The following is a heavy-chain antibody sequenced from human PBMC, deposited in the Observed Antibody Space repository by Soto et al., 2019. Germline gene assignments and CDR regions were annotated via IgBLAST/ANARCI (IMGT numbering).Heavy chain of an antibody. V-gene: IGHV4-39*01. CDR3: ARRYGSFFAY. Sequence: PSETLSLTCTVSGGSISSSSYYWAWVRQPPGKGLEWIGSVYYSGTTYYNPSLKSRVTISEDTSKNQFSLRLSSVTAADTAVYYCARRYGSFFAYWGQGTLVTVSS. D-gene: IGHD5-18*01. CDR2: VYYSGTT. J-gene: IGHJ4*02. CDR1: GGSISSSSYY.